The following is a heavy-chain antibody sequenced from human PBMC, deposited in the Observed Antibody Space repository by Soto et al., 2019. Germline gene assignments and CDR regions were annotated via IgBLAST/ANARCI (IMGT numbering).Heavy chain of an antibody. D-gene: IGHD3-9*01. CDR3: AKVKNYDILTGYYRYFDY. CDR2: ISGSGGST. J-gene: IGHJ4*02. V-gene: IGHV3-23*01. CDR1: GFTFSSYA. Sequence: GGSLRLSCAASGFTFSSYAMSWVRQAPGKGLEWVSAISGSGGSTYYADSVKGRFTISRDNSKNTLYLQMNSLRAEDTAVYYCAKVKNYDILTGYYRYFDYWGQGTLVTVSS.